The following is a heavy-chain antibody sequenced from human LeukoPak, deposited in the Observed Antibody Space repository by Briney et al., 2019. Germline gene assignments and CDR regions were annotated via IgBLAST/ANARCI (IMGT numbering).Heavy chain of an antibody. J-gene: IGHJ4*02. CDR2: ISGSGGSS. Sequence: GGSLRLSCAASGFTFSTYAMSWVRQAPGKGLEWVSAISGSGGSSYYADSVKGRLTISRDNAKNSLYLQMSSLRAKDTAVYYCARDYASDYWGQGTLVTVSS. D-gene: IGHD3-10*01. CDR3: ARDYASDY. CDR1: GFTFSTYA. V-gene: IGHV3-23*01.